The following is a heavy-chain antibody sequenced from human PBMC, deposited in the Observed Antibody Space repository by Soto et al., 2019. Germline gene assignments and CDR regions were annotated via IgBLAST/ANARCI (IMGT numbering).Heavy chain of an antibody. CDR2: INPNSGGT. CDR1: GYTFTGYY. CDR3: ARADLGVVPAAMPYDAFDF. J-gene: IGHJ3*01. D-gene: IGHD2-2*01. Sequence: GASVKVSCKASGYTFTGYYMHWVRQAPGXGLEWMGWINPNSGGTNYAQKFQGWVTMTRDTSISTAYTELSRLRSDDTAVYYCARADLGVVPAAMPYDAFDFRGKGTMVTVS. V-gene: IGHV1-2*04.